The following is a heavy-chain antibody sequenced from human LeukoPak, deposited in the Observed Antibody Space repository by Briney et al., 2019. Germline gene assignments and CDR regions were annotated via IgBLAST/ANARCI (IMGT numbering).Heavy chain of an antibody. J-gene: IGHJ6*03. D-gene: IGHD6-19*01. CDR1: GGSISSYY. CDR2: IYYSGST. V-gene: IGHV4-59*01. Sequence: PSETLSLTCTVSGGSISSYYWSWIRQPPGKGLEWIGYIYYSGSTNYNPSLKSRVTISVDTSKNQFSLKLSSVTAADTALYYCARDGGWYKRGLDHYYYYMDVWGKGTTVIVSS. CDR3: ARDGGWYKRGLDHYYYYMDV.